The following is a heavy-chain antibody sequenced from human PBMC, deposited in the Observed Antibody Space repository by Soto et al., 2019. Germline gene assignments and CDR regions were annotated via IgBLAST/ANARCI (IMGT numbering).Heavy chain of an antibody. Sequence: SQTLSLTCGISGDSVSSNSAAWNWLRQCPSRGLEWLGRTYYRSKWYNDYAVSVESRITINPDTSKNHFSLQLNFVTPEDTSVYFCARGEQHRGRISEYWGQETLVTGST. J-gene: IGHJ4*02. CDR3: ARGEQHRGRISEY. D-gene: IGHD1-26*01. V-gene: IGHV6-1*01. CDR1: GDSVSSNSAA. CDR2: TYYRSKWYN.